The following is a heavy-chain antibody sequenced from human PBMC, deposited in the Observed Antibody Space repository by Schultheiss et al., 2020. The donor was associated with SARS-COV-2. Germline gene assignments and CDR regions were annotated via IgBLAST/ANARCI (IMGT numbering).Heavy chain of an antibody. CDR2: IYYSGST. CDR1: GDSIGTYY. J-gene: IGHJ4*02. D-gene: IGHD4/OR15-4a*01. V-gene: IGHV4-59*01. Sequence: SETLSLTCSVSGDSIGTYYWNWVRQSPGKGLEWIGYIYYSGSTNYNPSVKSRVTMSVDKSKNQFSLKLSSVTAADTAVYYCARENTDYRFVAYWGQGTLVTVSS. CDR3: ARENTDYRFVAY.